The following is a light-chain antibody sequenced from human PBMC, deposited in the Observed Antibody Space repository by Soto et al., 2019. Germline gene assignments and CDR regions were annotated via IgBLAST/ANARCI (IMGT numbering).Light chain of an antibody. CDR3: QQSYSTPRT. CDR1: QSISSY. CDR2: AAS. Sequence: DMQMTLSPSSVSASLGDSVNIXXRPSQSISSYLNWYQQKPGQAPKIXIYAASSLQSGVPSRFSGSVSGTDFTLTISSLQPEDFATYYCQQSYSTPRTFGQGTKVDIK. V-gene: IGKV1-39*01. J-gene: IGKJ1*01.